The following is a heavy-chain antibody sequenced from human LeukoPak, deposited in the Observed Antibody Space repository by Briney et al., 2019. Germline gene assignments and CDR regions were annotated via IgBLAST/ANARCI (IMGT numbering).Heavy chain of an antibody. Sequence: PSETPSLTCAVSGGSISSGGYSWSWIRQPPGKGLEWIGYIYHSGSTYYNPSLKSRVTISVDRSKNQSSLKLSSVTAADTAVYYCAVLSVLLHAFDIWGQGTMVTVSS. CDR3: AVLSVLLHAFDI. CDR2: IYHSGST. J-gene: IGHJ3*02. CDR1: GGSISSGGYS. V-gene: IGHV4-30-2*01. D-gene: IGHD3-10*01.